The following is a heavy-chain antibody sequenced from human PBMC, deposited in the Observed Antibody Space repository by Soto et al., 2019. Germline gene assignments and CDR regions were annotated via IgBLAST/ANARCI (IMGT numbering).Heavy chain of an antibody. J-gene: IGHJ6*03. CDR1: GYTFTSYD. V-gene: IGHV1-8*02. D-gene: IGHD1-7*01. CDR3: ARAGRTGTTRNLNYYMDV. CDR2: MNPNSGNT. Sequence: ASVKVSCKASGYTFTSYDINWVRQATGQGLEWMGWMNPNSGNTGYAQKFQGRVTMTRNTSISTAYMELSSLRSEDTAVYYCARAGRTGTTRNLNYYMDVWGKGTTVTVSS.